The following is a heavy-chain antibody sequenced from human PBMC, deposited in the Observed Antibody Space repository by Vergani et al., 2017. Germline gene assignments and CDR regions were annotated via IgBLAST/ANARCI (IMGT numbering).Heavy chain of an antibody. CDR3: AREIAAAGQLFDY. CDR2: IYTSGST. V-gene: IGHV4-61*02. Sequence: QVQLQESGPGLVKPSETLSLTCAVSGYSISSGYYWSWIRQPAGKGLEWIGRIYTSGSTNYNPSLKSRVTISVDPSKNQFSLKLSSVTAADTAVYYCAREIAAAGQLFDYWGQGTLVTVSS. D-gene: IGHD6-13*01. J-gene: IGHJ4*02. CDR1: GYSISSGYY.